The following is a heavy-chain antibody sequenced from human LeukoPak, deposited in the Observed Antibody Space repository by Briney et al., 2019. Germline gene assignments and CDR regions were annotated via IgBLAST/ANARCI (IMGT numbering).Heavy chain of an antibody. CDR1: GFTFSDYY. Sequence: PGESLRLSCAASGFTFSDYYMNWVRQAPGKGLEWVSSIRSSSTLYYADSVKGRFTISRDIAKNSLYLQMNRLRAEVDGGYCRGGSCYPFSFDYWGQGTLVTVSS. J-gene: IGHJ4*02. CDR3: GGSCYPFSFDY. D-gene: IGHD2-15*01. CDR2: IRSSSTL. V-gene: IGHV3-69-1*01.